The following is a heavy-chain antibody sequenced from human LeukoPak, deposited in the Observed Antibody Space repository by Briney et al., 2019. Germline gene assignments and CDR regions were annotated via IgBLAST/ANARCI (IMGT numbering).Heavy chain of an antibody. D-gene: IGHD6-13*01. J-gene: IGHJ4*02. CDR2: ISSSSSYT. CDR1: AFTVSYSY. CDR3: ARDGSWSLFDY. V-gene: IGHV3-11*06. Sequence: PGGSLRLSCAASAFTVSYSYMNWVRQAPGKGLEWVSYISSSSSYTNYADSAKGRFTISRDNAKNSLYLQMNSLRAEDTAVYYCARDGSWSLFDYWGQGTLVTVSS.